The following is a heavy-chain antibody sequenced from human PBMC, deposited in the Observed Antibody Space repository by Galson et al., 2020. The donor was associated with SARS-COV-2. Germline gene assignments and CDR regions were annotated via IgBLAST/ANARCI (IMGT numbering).Heavy chain of an antibody. CDR3: VRGSLPYCVGNCLPGYFDH. D-gene: IGHD2-21*02. V-gene: IGHV3-9*01. CDR2: LSRDSVGI. J-gene: IGHJ4*02. Sequence: SLKISCAASGFSFDDYAMHWVRQVPGKGLQWVSGLSRDSVGIRYADFVKGRSTISRVNAKNSLYLQMDGLTVDDTALYYCVRGSLPYCVGNCLPGYFDHWGQGILVTVSS. CDR1: GFSFDDYA.